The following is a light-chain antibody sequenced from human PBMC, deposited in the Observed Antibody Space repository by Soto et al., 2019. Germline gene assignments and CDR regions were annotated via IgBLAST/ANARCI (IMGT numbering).Light chain of an antibody. J-gene: IGKJ1*01. CDR3: QHYNSYSEA. CDR1: QSIATY. Sequence: DIQMTQSPSTLSGSVGDRVTITCRASQSIATYLTWYQQKPGKAPKLLIYDASSLKSGVPSRFSGSGSGTEFTLTISSLQPDDFATYYCQHYNSYSEAFGQGTKVDIK. V-gene: IGKV1-5*01. CDR2: DAS.